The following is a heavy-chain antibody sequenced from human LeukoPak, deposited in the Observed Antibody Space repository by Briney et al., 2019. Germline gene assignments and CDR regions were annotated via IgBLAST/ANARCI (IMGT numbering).Heavy chain of an antibody. V-gene: IGHV4-61*02. Sequence: SETLSLTCTVSGGSISSSSYYWSWIRQPAGKGLEWIGRIYTSGSTNYNPSLKSRVTMSVDTSKNQFSLKLSSVTAADTAVYYCAREEVRLRYFDWSPYYMDVWGKGTTVTVSS. J-gene: IGHJ6*03. D-gene: IGHD3-9*01. CDR3: AREEVRLRYFDWSPYYMDV. CDR2: IYTSGST. CDR1: GGSISSSSYY.